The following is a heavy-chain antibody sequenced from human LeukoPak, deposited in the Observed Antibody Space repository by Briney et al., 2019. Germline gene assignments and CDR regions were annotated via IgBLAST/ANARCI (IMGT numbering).Heavy chain of an antibody. D-gene: IGHD1-26*01. V-gene: IGHV3-33*01. CDR1: GFTFSSYG. Sequence: GGSLRLSCAASGFTFSSYGMHWVRQAPGKGLEWVAVIWYDGSNKYYADSVKGRFTISRDNSKNTLYLQMNSLRAEDTAVYYCARANGGSYYQGDCDYWGQGTLVTVSS. CDR3: ARANGGSYYQGDCDY. CDR2: IWYDGSNK. J-gene: IGHJ4*02.